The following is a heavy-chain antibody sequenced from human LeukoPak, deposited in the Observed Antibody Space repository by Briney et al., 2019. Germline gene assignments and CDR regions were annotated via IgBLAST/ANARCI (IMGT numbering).Heavy chain of an antibody. CDR1: GFTFSSYS. CDR3: ASGVLRFLEWLPLDAFDI. D-gene: IGHD3-3*01. V-gene: IGHV3-21*01. CDR2: ISSSSSYI. J-gene: IGHJ3*02. Sequence: GGSLRLSCAASGFTFSSYSMNWVRQAPGKGLEWVSSISSSSSYIYYADSVKGRFTISRDNAKNSLYLQKNSLRAEDTAVYYCASGVLRFLEWLPLDAFDIWGQGTMVTVSS.